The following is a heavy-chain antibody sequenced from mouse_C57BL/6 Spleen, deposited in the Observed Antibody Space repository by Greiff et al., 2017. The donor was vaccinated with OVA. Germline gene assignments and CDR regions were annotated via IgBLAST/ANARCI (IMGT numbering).Heavy chain of an antibody. CDR2: IWGGGST. V-gene: IGHV2-9*01. CDR3: AKRCDSVSYAMDY. J-gene: IGHJ4*01. Sequence: VKLMESGPGLVAPSPSLSITCTVSGFSLTSYGVDWVRQPPGKGLEWLGVIWGGGSTNYNSALMSRLSIRKNNSKSQVFLKTNSLQTDDTAMDYCAKRCDSVSYAMDYWGQGTSVTVSS. D-gene: IGHD2-4*01. CDR1: GFSLTSYG.